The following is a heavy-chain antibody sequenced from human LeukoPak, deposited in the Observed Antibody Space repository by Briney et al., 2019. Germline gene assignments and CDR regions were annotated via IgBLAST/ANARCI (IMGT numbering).Heavy chain of an antibody. V-gene: IGHV4-34*01. D-gene: IGHD2-15*01. J-gene: IGHJ5*02. CDR3: ARALGYCSGGSCIAFGWFDP. CDR2: IHHSGST. Sequence: SETLSLTCAVYGGSFSGYYWSWIRQPPGKGLEWIGEIHHSGSTNYNPSLKSRVTISVDTSKNQFSLKLSSVTAADTAVYYCARALGYCSGGSCIAFGWFDPWGQGTLVTVSS. CDR1: GGSFSGYY.